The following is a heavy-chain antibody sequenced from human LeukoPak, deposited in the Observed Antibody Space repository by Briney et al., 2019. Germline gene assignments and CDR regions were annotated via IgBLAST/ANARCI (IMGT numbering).Heavy chain of an antibody. J-gene: IGHJ3*02. Sequence: SETLSLTCTVSGGSISSGDYYWSWIRQPPGKGLEWIGYIYYSGSTYYNPSLKSRVTISVDTSKNQFSLKLSSVTAADTAVYYCATVMVRGAIDAFDIWGQGTVVTVSS. CDR3: ATVMVRGAIDAFDI. V-gene: IGHV4-30-4*01. CDR1: GGSISSGDYY. D-gene: IGHD3-10*01. CDR2: IYYSGST.